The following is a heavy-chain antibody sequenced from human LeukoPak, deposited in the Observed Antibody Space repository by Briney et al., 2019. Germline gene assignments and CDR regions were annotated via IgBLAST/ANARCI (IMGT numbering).Heavy chain of an antibody. CDR3: ARASSSWYFVGYYFDY. CDR1: GGSISSYY. D-gene: IGHD6-13*01. V-gene: IGHV4-59*01. CDR2: IYYSGST. Sequence: PSETLSLTCTVSGGSISSYYWSWIRQPPGKGLEWIGYIYYSGSTNYNPSLKSRVTISVDTSKNQFSLKLSSVTAADTAVYYCARASSSWYFVGYYFDYWGQGTLVAVSS. J-gene: IGHJ4*02.